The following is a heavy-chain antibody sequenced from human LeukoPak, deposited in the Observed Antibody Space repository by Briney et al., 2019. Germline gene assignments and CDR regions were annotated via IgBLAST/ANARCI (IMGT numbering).Heavy chain of an antibody. V-gene: IGHV1-2*02. CDR3: AVSIENPRSPSCDY. CDR2: TDPKSGAT. D-gene: IGHD2/OR15-2a*01. J-gene: IGHJ4*02. Sequence: ASVKVSCKASGDSFTGHHIHWVRQAPGQGLEWMGKTDPKSGATNYAQKFQGRVTMTRDTSISTVYMEVGGLTSDDTTVYYCAVSIENPRSPSCDYWGQGTPVAVSS. CDR1: GDSFTGHH.